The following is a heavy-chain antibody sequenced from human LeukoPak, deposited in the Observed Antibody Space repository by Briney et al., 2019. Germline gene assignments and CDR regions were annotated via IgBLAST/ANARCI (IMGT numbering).Heavy chain of an antibody. CDR2: IIPIFGTA. Sequence: SVKVSCKASGGTFSSYAISWVRQAPGQGLEWMGGIIPIFGTANYAQKFQGRVTITADESTSTAYMELSSLRSEDTAVYYCARDLGNYYDSSGYSYWGQGTLVTVSS. CDR3: ARDLGNYYDSSGYSY. J-gene: IGHJ4*02. CDR1: GGTFSSYA. V-gene: IGHV1-69*13. D-gene: IGHD3-22*01.